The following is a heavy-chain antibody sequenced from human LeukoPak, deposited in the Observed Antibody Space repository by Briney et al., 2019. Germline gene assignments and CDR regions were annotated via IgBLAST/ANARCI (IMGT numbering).Heavy chain of an antibody. D-gene: IGHD3-22*01. CDR2: ISGSGGST. CDR1: GFTFSSYA. Sequence: GGSLRLSCAASGFTFSSYAMSRVRQAPGKGLEWVSAISGSGGSTYYADSVKGRFTISRDNSKNTLYLQMNSLRAEDTAVDYCAKFVRYYDSSGYYYFDYWGQGTLVTVSS. J-gene: IGHJ4*02. V-gene: IGHV3-23*01. CDR3: AKFVRYYDSSGYYYFDY.